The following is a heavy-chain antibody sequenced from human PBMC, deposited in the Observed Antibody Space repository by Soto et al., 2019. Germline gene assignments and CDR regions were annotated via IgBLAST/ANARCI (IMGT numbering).Heavy chain of an antibody. CDR1: GFTFSPYT. Sequence: QVQLVESGGGVVQPGRSLRLSCAASGFTFSPYTMHWVRQTPGKGLEWVAVISNDGDDKDYADSVKGRFTVSRDNSKSTLYLQMISLRAEDTALYYCARGGGFCGADCYKGGIDYWGQGTLVTVSP. CDR3: ARGGGFCGADCYKGGIDY. CDR2: ISNDGDDK. J-gene: IGHJ4*02. D-gene: IGHD2-21*02. V-gene: IGHV3-30-3*01.